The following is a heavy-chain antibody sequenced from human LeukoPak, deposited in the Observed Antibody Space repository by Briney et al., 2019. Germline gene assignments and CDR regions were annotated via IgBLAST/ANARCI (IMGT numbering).Heavy chain of an antibody. Sequence: GGSLRLSCAASGFTFSSYWMSRVRQAPGKGLEWVANIKQDGSEKYYVDSVKGRFTISRDNAKNSLYLQMNSLRAEDTAVYYCASLSYYDFWSGYYTDYWGQGTLVTVSS. CDR1: GFTFSSYW. V-gene: IGHV3-7*01. D-gene: IGHD3-3*01. CDR2: IKQDGSEK. J-gene: IGHJ4*02. CDR3: ASLSYYDFWSGYYTDY.